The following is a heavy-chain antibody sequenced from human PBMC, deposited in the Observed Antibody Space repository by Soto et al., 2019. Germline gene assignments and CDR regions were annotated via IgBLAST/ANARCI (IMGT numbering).Heavy chain of an antibody. Sequence: QMQLQESGPGLVKPSETLSLTCTVSGFSIVHGQWWCWVRQSPGKGLEWIGEVFRSGDTNYNPSLKSRVTISMDTSNNQSSLKLAAVTAADTAVYYCATDLVGVGYCLTPGGQGPLVIVSS. CDR3: ATDLVGVGYCLTP. CDR1: GFSIVHGQW. J-gene: IGHJ5*02. D-gene: IGHD2-15*01. CDR2: VFRSGDT. V-gene: IGHV4-4*02.